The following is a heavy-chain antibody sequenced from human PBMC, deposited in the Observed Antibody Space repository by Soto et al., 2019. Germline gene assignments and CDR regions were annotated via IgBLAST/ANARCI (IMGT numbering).Heavy chain of an antibody. V-gene: IGHV3-53*01. D-gene: IGHD3-22*01. CDR3: ARDRVESGYPEYFQH. CDR2: IYSGGST. CDR1: GFTVSSNY. J-gene: IGHJ1*01. Sequence: GGSLRLSCAASGFTVSSNYMSWVRQAPGKGLEWVSVIYSGGSTYYADSVKGRFTISRDDSKNTLYLQMNSLRAEDTAVYYCARDRVESGYPEYFQHWGQGTLVTVSS.